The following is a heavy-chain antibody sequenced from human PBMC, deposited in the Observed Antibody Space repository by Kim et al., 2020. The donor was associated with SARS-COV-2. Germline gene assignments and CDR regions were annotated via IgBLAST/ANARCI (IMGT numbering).Heavy chain of an antibody. Sequence: GGSLRLSCAVSGFTFSDNAMSWARQAPGKGLEWVSVITARDGRAFYADSVKGRFTVSRDNSRNTLFLQMNSLRVEDTAIYYCVKDQRQRGSIWDNYFGPWGQGTLVTVSS. CDR2: ITARDGRA. CDR1: GFTFSDNA. V-gene: IGHV3-23*01. D-gene: IGHD4-4*01. CDR3: VKDQRQRGSIWDNYFGP. J-gene: IGHJ5*02.